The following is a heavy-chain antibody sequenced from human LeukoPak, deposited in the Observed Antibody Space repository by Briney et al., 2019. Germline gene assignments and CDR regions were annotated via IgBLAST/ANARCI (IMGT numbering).Heavy chain of an antibody. J-gene: IGHJ4*02. CDR1: GFTFSSYG. Sequence: GGSLRLSCAASGFTFSSYGMHWVRQAPGKGLEWVAFIRYDGSNKYYAVSVKGRFTISRDDSKNTLYLQMNILRAEDTAVYFCAREQWLDHWGQGTLVTVSS. CDR3: AREQWLDH. V-gene: IGHV3-30*02. D-gene: IGHD6-19*01. CDR2: IRYDGSNK.